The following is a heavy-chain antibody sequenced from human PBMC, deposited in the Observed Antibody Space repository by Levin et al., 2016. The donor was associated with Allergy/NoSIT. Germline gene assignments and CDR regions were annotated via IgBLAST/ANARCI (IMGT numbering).Heavy chain of an antibody. J-gene: IGHJ2*01. CDR1: GFTFSSYWML. V-gene: IGHV4-30-2*01. Sequence: LRLSCAASGFTFSSYWMLWVRQAPGKGLEWVGYIYHSGRTYFNPSLRSRVTMSLDRSKNQFSLNLSSVAAADTAVYFCARDRGGYGEYPRYWYFDLWGRGTLVTVSS. D-gene: IGHD4-17*01. CDR3: ARDRGGYGEYPRYWYFDL. CDR2: IYHSGRT.